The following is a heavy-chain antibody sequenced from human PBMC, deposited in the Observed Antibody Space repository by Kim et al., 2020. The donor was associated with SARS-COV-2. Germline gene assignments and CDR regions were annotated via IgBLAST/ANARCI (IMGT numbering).Heavy chain of an antibody. V-gene: IGHV3-30*04. CDR3: ASDPSEYSSGWAVGEFD. D-gene: IGHD6-19*01. J-gene: IGHJ4*01. Sequence: GGSLRLSCAASGFTFSSYAMHWVRQAPGKGLEWVAGITYDGSNKYYEDSVKGRFTISRDNSKNTLYMQMNSLRAEDTAVDYCASDPSEYSSGWAVGEFD. CDR1: GFTFSSYA. CDR2: ITYDGSNK.